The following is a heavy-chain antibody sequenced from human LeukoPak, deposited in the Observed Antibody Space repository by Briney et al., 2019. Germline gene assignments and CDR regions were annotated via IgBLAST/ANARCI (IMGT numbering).Heavy chain of an antibody. V-gene: IGHV3-30*18. D-gene: IGHD2/OR15-2a*01. J-gene: IGHJ3*02. CDR3: ANRRGTQVLGNNIDI. CDR2: ISFDGNQE. CDR1: GFTFSSYA. Sequence: GGSLRLSCAASGFTFSSYAMSWVRQAPGRRLEWVAVISFDGNQEYYPDSVKGGFTISRDNSKNTLYLQMNGLRAEDTAVYYCANRRGTQVLGNNIDIWGQGTPVTASS.